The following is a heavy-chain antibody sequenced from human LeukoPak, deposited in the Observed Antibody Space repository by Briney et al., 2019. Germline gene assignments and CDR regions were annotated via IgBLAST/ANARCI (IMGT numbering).Heavy chain of an antibody. J-gene: IGHJ4*02. V-gene: IGHV4-34*01. CDR1: GGSFSGYY. D-gene: IGHD3-22*01. CDR2: INHSGST. Sequence: SETLSLTCAVYGGSFSGYYWSWIRQPPGKGLEWIGEINHSGSTNYNPSLKSRVTISVDTSKNQFSLKLSSVTAADTAVYYCATRGQYYYDSSGLEYWGQGTLVTVSS. CDR3: ATRGQYYYDSSGLEY.